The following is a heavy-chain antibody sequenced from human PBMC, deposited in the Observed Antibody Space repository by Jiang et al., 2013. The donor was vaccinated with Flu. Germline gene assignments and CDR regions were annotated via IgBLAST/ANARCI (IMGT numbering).Heavy chain of an antibody. Sequence: QSGGSLRLSCSASGFTFTTSDMTWVRQAPGKGLEFVSIITGSDDSTYYADSVKGRFRISRDNSKNMIYLQMNSLRVKDTAIYYCAKSSSRSWNLGHKWFDPWGQGTLVTVSS. CDR2: ITGSDDST. CDR1: GFTFTTSD. D-gene: IGHD6-13*01. CDR3: AKSSSRSWNLGHKWFDP. V-gene: IGHV3-23*01. J-gene: IGHJ5*02.